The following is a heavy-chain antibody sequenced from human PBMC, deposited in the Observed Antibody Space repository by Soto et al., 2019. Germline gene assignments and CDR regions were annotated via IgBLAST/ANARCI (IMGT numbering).Heavy chain of an antibody. CDR2: MNPNSGNT. CDR1: GYTFTSYD. D-gene: IGHD4-17*01. CDR3: ARGWGHDYGENRDY. Sequence: QVQLVQSGAEVKKPGASVKVSCKASGYTFTSYDISWVRQATGQGLEWMGWMNPNSGNTGYAQKFQGRVTMTRNTSISTAYMELSSLRSEDTAVYHCARGWGHDYGENRDYWGQGTLVTVSS. J-gene: IGHJ4*02. V-gene: IGHV1-8*01.